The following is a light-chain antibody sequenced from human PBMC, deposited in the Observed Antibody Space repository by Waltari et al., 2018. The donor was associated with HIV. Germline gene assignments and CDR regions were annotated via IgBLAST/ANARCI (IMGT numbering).Light chain of an antibody. CDR2: DVT. CDR3: CSYAGTYTWV. Sequence: ALTQPRSVSGSPGQSVAIPCTGTTIDVRGYSYVSWYQLHPGKAPKLMIYDVTKRPSGVPARFSGSKSGNTASLTISGLQAEDEAEYCCCSYAGTYTWVFGGGTKLTVL. J-gene: IGLJ3*02. CDR1: TIDVRGYSY. V-gene: IGLV2-11*01.